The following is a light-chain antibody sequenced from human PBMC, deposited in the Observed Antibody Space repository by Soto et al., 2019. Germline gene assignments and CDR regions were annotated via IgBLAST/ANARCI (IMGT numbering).Light chain of an antibody. CDR1: QGIRTY. Sequence: DIQMTQSPSAMSASVGDRVTITCRASQGIRTYLAWFQQKPGKVPKRLIFSASSVQSGVPSRFSGSGSGTECTLTISSLQPEDVANYYCLQSNSYPWTFGQGTKVQI. CDR2: SAS. CDR3: LQSNSYPWT. V-gene: IGKV1-17*03. J-gene: IGKJ1*01.